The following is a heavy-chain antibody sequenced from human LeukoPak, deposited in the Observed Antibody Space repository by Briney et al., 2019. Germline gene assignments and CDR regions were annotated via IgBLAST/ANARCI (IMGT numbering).Heavy chain of an antibody. D-gene: IGHD6-13*01. CDR2: ISGSGGST. CDR1: GFTVSSNY. Sequence: PGGSLRLSCAASGFTVSSNYMSWVRQAPGKGLEWVSAISGSGGSTYYADSVKGRFTISRDNSKNTLYLQMNSLRAEDTAVYYCAKEPAAGTGWYFDYWGQGTLVTVSS. CDR3: AKEPAAGTGWYFDY. J-gene: IGHJ4*02. V-gene: IGHV3-23*01.